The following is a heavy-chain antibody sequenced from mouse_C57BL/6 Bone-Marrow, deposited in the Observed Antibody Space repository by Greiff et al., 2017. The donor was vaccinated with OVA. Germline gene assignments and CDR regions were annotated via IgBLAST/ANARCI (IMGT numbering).Heavy chain of an antibody. CDR1: GFSFTSYA. CDR2: IWTGGGT. D-gene: IGHD4-1*01. Sequence: QVQLQQSGPGLVAPSQSLSITCTVSGFSFTSYAISWVRQPPGKGLEWLGVIWTGGGTNYNSALKSRLSISKDNSTSQVFLKMNSLQTDDTARYYCASWDEGKFAYWGQGTLVTVSA. J-gene: IGHJ3*01. V-gene: IGHV2-9-1*01. CDR3: ASWDEGKFAY.